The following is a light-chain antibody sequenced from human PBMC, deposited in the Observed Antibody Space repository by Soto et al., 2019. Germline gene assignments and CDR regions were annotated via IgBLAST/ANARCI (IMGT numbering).Light chain of an antibody. CDR2: SND. CDR3: TAWDDRLNGRL. Sequence: QSVLTQPPSASVTPGQRVTFSCSGSTSNIGSNAVNWYQQLPGTAPKLLIYSNDRRPSGVPDRFSGSKSGTSASLAISGLQSEDEADYYCTAWDDRLNGRLFGGGTKLTVL. V-gene: IGLV1-44*01. J-gene: IGLJ2*01. CDR1: TSNIGSNA.